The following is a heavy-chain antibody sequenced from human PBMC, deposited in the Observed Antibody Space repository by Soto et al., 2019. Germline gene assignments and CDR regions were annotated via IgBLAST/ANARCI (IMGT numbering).Heavy chain of an antibody. CDR3: ARDTYGLDY. J-gene: IGHJ4*02. CDR1: GFTFSSYA. V-gene: IGHV3-33*01. CDR2: IWYDGSTK. Sequence: QVQLVESGGGVVQPGRSLRLSCAASGFTFSSYAMHWVRQAPGKGLEWVAFIWYDGSTKSCADSVKGRFTISRDNSKNPLYLQMNSLRAEDTAVYYCARDTYGLDYWGQGTLVTVSS. D-gene: IGHD3-10*01.